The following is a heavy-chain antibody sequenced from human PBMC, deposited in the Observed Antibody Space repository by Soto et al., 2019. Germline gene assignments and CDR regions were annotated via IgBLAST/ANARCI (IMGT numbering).Heavy chain of an antibody. CDR3: AGAYDGTLSYAFDI. D-gene: IGHD1-1*01. V-gene: IGHV3-74*01. Sequence: PGGSLRLSCAASGLTFSSYCMHWVRQATGKGLVWVSRINSDGSSTSYADSVKGRFTISRDNAKNTLYLEMNSLRAEDTVVYYCAGAYDGTLSYAFDIWGQGTMVTVS. J-gene: IGHJ3*02. CDR1: GLTFSSYC. CDR2: INSDGSST.